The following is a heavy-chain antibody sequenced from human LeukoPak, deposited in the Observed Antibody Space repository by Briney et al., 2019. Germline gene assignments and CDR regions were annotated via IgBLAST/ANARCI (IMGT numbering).Heavy chain of an antibody. CDR1: SGSISSSSYY. Sequence: NTSETLSLTCTVSSGSISSSSYYWGWIRQPPGKGLEWIGNIYYSGSTYYNPSLKSRVTISEDTSKNQFSLKLSSVTAADTAVYYCARDLTAAGPTDYWGQGTLVTVSS. CDR2: IYYSGST. J-gene: IGHJ4*02. CDR3: ARDLTAAGPTDY. D-gene: IGHD6-13*01. V-gene: IGHV4-39*07.